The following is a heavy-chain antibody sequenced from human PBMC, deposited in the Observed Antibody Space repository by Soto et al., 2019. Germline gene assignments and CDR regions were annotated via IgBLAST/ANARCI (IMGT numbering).Heavy chain of an antibody. V-gene: IGHV3-48*01. D-gene: IGHD3-10*01. CDR1: GFTFSSYS. CDR3: ARDRFPRITMVRGVIIPYMDV. Sequence: GGFLRLSCAASGFTFSSYSMNWVRQAPGKGLEWVSYISSSGSTIYYADSVRGRFTISRDNAKDSLYLQMNSLRAEDTAVYYCARDRFPRITMVRGVIIPYMDVWGKGATVTVSS. CDR2: ISSSGSTI. J-gene: IGHJ6*03.